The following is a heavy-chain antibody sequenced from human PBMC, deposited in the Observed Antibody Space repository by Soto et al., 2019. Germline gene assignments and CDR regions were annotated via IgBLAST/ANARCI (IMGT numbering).Heavy chain of an antibody. CDR1: GGSISSGDYY. CDR3: ASYLGGDYFDY. J-gene: IGHJ4*02. CDR2: IYYSGGT. Sequence: SETLSLTCTVSGGSISSGDYYWSWIRQPPGKGLEWIGYIYYSGGTYYNPSLKSRVTISVDTSKNQFSLKLSSVTAADTAVYYCASYLGGDYFDYWGQGTLVTVSS. V-gene: IGHV4-30-4*01. D-gene: IGHD3-10*01.